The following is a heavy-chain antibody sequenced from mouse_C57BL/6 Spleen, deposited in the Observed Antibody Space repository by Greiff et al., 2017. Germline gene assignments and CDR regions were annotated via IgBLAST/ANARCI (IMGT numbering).Heavy chain of an antibody. CDR3: ARGRRADYFDY. Sequence: EVKLVESGGGLVKPGGSLKLSCAASGFTFSSYAMSWVRQTPEKRLEWVATISDGGSYTYYPDNVKGRFTISRDNAKNNLYLQMSHLKSEDTAMXYCARGRRADYFDYWGQGTTRTVSS. V-gene: IGHV5-4*03. J-gene: IGHJ2*01. CDR2: ISDGGSYT. CDR1: GFTFSSYA. D-gene: IGHD3-3*01.